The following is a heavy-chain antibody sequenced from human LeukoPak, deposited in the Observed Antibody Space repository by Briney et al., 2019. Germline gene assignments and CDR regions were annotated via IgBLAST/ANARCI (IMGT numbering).Heavy chain of an antibody. CDR3: ARDSGSYYKDAFDI. D-gene: IGHD1-26*01. Sequence: GGSLRLSCVASGFTFSTHGMYWVRQAPGRGLEGVAFIRHDGSNEKYADSVKGRFTISRDNSKNSLYLQMNSLRAEDTAVYYCARDSGSYYKDAFDIWGQGTMVTVSS. J-gene: IGHJ3*02. CDR2: IRHDGSNE. V-gene: IGHV3-30*02. CDR1: GFTFSTHG.